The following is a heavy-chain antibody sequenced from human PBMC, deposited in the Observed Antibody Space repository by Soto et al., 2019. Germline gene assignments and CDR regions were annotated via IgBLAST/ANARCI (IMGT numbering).Heavy chain of an antibody. Sequence: QVQLQQSGAGLLKPSETLSLTCAVYGGSFSGYSWTWIRQPPGTGLEWFGEINHSGSTNYKPSLKSPVTVSLETTKNPSSPKLTPVTAPDTAVYYFARDKITCLFDYWGQGTVVTVSS. CDR3: ARDKITCLFDY. J-gene: IGHJ4*02. D-gene: IGHD3-10*01. CDR2: INHSGST. CDR1: GGSFSGYS. V-gene: IGHV4-34*01.